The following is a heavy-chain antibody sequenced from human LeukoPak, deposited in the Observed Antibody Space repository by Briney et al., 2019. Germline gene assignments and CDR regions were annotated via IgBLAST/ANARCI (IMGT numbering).Heavy chain of an antibody. CDR3: ATDLVGVPDY. J-gene: IGHJ4*02. D-gene: IGHD1-26*01. CDR1: GCTFTDYY. CDR2: VDPEDGET. Sequence: GATVKISCKASGCTFTDYYMHWVQQAPGTGLGWMGRVDPEDGETIYAEKFQGRVTITADTSTDTAYMELSSLRSEDTAVYYCATDLVGVPDYWGQGTLVTVSS. V-gene: IGHV1-69-2*01.